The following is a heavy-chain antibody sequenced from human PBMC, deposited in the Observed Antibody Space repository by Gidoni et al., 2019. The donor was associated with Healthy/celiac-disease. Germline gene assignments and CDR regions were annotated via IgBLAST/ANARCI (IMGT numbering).Heavy chain of an antibody. J-gene: IGHJ4*02. D-gene: IGHD6-13*01. CDR1: GFTLSSNA. Sequence: EVQVWESGGGVGQPGGSRRRSCAASGFTLSSNAMSWVRPAPGKGLEWVSAISVSVGSTYYADSVKGRFTLSRDNSNNTLYLQMNSLRAEDTAVYYCAKDRSSWYFLSLDYWGQGTLVTVSS. V-gene: IGHV3-23*01. CDR2: ISVSVGST. CDR3: AKDRSSWYFLSLDY.